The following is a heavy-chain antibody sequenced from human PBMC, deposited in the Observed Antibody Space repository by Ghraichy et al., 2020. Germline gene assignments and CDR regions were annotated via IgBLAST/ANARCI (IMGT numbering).Heavy chain of an antibody. CDR2: INHSGST. CDR1: GGSFSGYY. J-gene: IGHJ3*02. Sequence: SETLSLTCAVYGGSFSGYYWSWIRQPPGKGLEWIGEINHSGSTNYNPSLKSRVTISVDTSKNQFSLKLSSVTAADTAVYYCARNWGLLKAFDIWGQGTMVTVSS. V-gene: IGHV4-34*01. D-gene: IGHD7-27*01. CDR3: ARNWGLLKAFDI.